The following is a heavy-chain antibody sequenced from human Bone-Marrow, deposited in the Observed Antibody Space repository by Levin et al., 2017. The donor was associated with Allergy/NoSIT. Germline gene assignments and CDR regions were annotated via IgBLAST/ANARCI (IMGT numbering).Heavy chain of an antibody. CDR3: VKSGGGYCSSTSCARAWFDP. CDR1: GFTFSSYA. D-gene: IGHD2-2*03. CDR2: ISSNGGST. Sequence: GGSLRLSCSASGFTFSSYAMHWVRQAPGKGLEYVSAISSNGGSTYYADSVKGRFTISRDNSKNTLYLQMSSLRAEDTAVYYCVKSGGGYCSSTSCARAWFDPWGQGTLVTVSS. V-gene: IGHV3-64D*06. J-gene: IGHJ5*02.